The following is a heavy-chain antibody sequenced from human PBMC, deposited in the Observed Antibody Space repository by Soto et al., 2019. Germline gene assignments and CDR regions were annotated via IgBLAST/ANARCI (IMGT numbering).Heavy chain of an antibody. J-gene: IGHJ6*03. V-gene: IGHV4-59*08. CDR2: IYYSGNT. CDR3: ATRAADYDFWSGYYSYYYYMDV. Sequence: SETLSLTCTVSGGSISSYYWSWIRQPPGKGLEWIGYIYYSGNTNYNPSLKSRVTISVDTSKNQFSLKLSSVTAADTAVYYCATRAADYDFWSGYYSYYYYMDVWGKGTTVTVSS. CDR1: GGSISSYY. D-gene: IGHD3-3*01.